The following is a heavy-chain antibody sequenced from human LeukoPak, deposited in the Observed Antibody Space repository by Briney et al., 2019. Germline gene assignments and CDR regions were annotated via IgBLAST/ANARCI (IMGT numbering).Heavy chain of an antibody. V-gene: IGHV4-38-2*02. D-gene: IGHD1-26*01. J-gene: IGHJ4*02. CDR3: ASPRVGATRFDY. Sequence: SETLSLTCTVSGYSISSGYYWGWIRQPPGKGLEWIGSIYHSGSTYYNPSLKSRVTISVDTSKNQFSLKLRSVTAADTAVYYCASPRVGATRFDYWGQGTLVTVSS. CDR1: GYSISSGYY. CDR2: IYHSGST.